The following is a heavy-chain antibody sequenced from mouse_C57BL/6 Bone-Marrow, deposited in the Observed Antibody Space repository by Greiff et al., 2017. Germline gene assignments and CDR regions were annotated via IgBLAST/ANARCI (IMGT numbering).Heavy chain of an antibody. CDR3: AREGVTTVVFDY. D-gene: IGHD1-1*01. J-gene: IGHJ2*01. V-gene: IGHV1-81*01. CDR1: GYTFTSYG. CDR2: IYPRSGNT. Sequence: VQLQQSGAELARPGASVKLSCKASGYTFTSYGISWVKQRPGQGLEWIGEIYPRSGNTYYNEKFKGKATLTADKSSSTAYMELRSLTSEDSAVYFCAREGVTTVVFDYWGQGTTLTVSA.